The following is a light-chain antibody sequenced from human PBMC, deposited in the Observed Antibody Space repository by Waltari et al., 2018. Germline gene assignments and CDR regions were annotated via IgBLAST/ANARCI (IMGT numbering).Light chain of an antibody. CDR3: QQHGSSPYT. CDR2: VAS. V-gene: IGKV3-20*01. J-gene: IGKJ2*01. CDR1: QSVSSDY. Sequence: EVVLTQSPGTLSLSPGERAALSCRASQSVSSDYLAWYQQKPGQAPRLLISVASNRATGIPDRFSGSGSGTDFTLTISRLEPEDFAVYYCQQHGSSPYTCGQGTKLEIK.